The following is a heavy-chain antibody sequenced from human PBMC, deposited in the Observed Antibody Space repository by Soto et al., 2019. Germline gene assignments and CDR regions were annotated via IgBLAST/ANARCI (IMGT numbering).Heavy chain of an antibody. V-gene: IGHV3-15*07. D-gene: IGHD6-6*01. CDR2: IKSKTDGGTI. J-gene: IGHJ4*02. CDR3: TSDSRQLVGGVWFDY. Sequence: EVQLVESGGGLVKPGGSLRLSCAASGFTFSKAWMNWVRQAPGKGLEWVGRIKSKTDGGTIDYGAPVKGRFTISRDDSNNTLALQMNSLKMEDTAVYYCTSDSRQLVGGVWFDYWGQGTLVTVSS. CDR1: GFTFSKAW.